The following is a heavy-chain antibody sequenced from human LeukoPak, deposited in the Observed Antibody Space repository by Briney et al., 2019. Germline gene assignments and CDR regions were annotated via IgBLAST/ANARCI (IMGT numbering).Heavy chain of an antibody. CDR2: LSSSSSYT. CDR1: GFTFSDYY. CDR3: ASLPPSGDTAMVDY. V-gene: IGHV3-11*03. D-gene: IGHD5-18*01. J-gene: IGHJ4*02. Sequence: GGSLRLSCAASGFTFSDYYMSWIRQAPGKGLEWVSYLSSSSSYTNYADSVKGRFTISRDNAKNSVYLRMNSLRAEDTAVYYCASLPPSGDTAMVDYWGQGTLVSVSS.